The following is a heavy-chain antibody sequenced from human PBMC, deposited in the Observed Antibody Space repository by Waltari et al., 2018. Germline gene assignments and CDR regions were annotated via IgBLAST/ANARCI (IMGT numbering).Heavy chain of an antibody. Sequence: EVQLLESGGDLVQPGGSLRLSCVASGCTFSTYVMNWVRQAPGKGLEWVSSISDGSGIINYADSVKGRFTISRDNSKNTLYLQMNSLRAEDTAVYYCARGSGVDSWGQGTLVTISS. CDR3: ARGSGVDS. D-gene: IGHD7-27*01. CDR1: GCTFSTYV. J-gene: IGHJ4*02. CDR2: ISDGSGII. V-gene: IGHV3-23*01.